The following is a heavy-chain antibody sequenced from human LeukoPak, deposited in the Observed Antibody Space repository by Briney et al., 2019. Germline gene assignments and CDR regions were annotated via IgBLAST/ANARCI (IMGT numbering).Heavy chain of an antibody. D-gene: IGHD4-17*01. CDR3: ARETTAPEY. CDR1: GYTFSTYY. V-gene: IGHV1-46*01. Sequence: GSVKVSCKASGYTFSTYYMHRVRQAPGQGLEWMGLINPSGDGTSYAQKFQGRVTMTRDTSTSTVYMELSSLRSEDTAVYYCARETTAPEYWGQGTLVTVSS. CDR2: INPSGDGT. J-gene: IGHJ4*02.